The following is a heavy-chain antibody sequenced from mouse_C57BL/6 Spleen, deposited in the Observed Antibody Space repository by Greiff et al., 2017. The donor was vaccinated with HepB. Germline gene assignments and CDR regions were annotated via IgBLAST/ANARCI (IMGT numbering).Heavy chain of an antibody. CDR3: ARKSTVVAHWWYFDV. CDR1: GYTFTSYW. J-gene: IGHJ1*03. Sequence: QVQLKESGAELVKPGASVKLSCKASGYTFTSYWMHWVKQRPGRGLEWIGRIDPNSGGTKYNEKFKSKATLTVDKPSSTAYMQLSSLTSEDSAVYYCARKSTVVAHWWYFDVWGTGTTVTVSS. D-gene: IGHD1-1*01. CDR2: IDPNSGGT. V-gene: IGHV1-72*01.